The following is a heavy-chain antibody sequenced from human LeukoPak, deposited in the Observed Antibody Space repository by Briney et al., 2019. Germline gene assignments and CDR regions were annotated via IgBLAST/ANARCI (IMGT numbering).Heavy chain of an antibody. J-gene: IGHJ4*02. V-gene: IGHV4-61*02. CDR1: GGSITYGSYY. CDR3: ARASWNYLER. CDR2: THKSGTT. D-gene: IGHD1-7*01. Sequence: PSETLSLTCTVSGGSITYGSYYWSWIRQAAGKGLEWIGRTHKSGTTHYNPSLRSRVILSLDMSKNQFSLQLSSVTAADTAVYYCARASWNYLERWGQGSPVTVSS.